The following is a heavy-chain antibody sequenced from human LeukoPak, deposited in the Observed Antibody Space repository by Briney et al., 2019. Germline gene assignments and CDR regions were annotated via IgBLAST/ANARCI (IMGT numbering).Heavy chain of an antibody. V-gene: IGHV4-30-2*01. CDR2: IYHSGST. J-gene: IGHJ3*02. CDR1: GGSISSGGYY. CDR3: ARVGAARHREDAFDI. Sequence: SETLSLTCTVSGGSISSGGYYWSWIRQPPGKGLEWIGYIYHSGSTYYNPSLKSRVTISVDRSKNQFSLKLSPVTAADTAVYYCARVGAARHREDAFDIWGQGTMVTVSS. D-gene: IGHD6-6*01.